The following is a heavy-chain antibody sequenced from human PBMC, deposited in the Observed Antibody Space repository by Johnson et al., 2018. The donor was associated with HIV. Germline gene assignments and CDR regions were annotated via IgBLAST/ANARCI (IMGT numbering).Heavy chain of an antibody. D-gene: IGHD1-26*01. CDR1: GFTFSNYA. CDR2: ISYDGSNK. CDR3: ARDRGGYGLDAFDI. V-gene: IGHV3-30*04. J-gene: IGHJ3*02. Sequence: QVQLVESGGGVVQPGRSLRLSCAASGFTFSNYAMHWVRQAPGKGLEWVAVISYDGSNKYYADSVKGLFTISRDNSKNTLYLQMNSLRAEDTALYYCARDRGGYGLDAFDIWGQGTMVTVSS.